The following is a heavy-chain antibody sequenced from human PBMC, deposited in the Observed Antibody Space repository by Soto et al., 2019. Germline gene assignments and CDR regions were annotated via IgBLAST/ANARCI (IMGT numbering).Heavy chain of an antibody. CDR1: GGSISSGGYY. Sequence: PSETLSLTCTVSGGSISSGGYYWSWIRQHPGKGLEWIGYIYYSGSTYYNPSLKSRVTISVDTSKNQFSLKLSSVTAADTAVYYCARGAIVGATWPFDYWGQGTLVTV. J-gene: IGHJ4*02. CDR3: ARGAIVGATWPFDY. CDR2: IYYSGST. D-gene: IGHD1-26*01. V-gene: IGHV4-31*03.